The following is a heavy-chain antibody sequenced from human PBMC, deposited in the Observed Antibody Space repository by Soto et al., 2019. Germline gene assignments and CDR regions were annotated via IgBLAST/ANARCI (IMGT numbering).Heavy chain of an antibody. CDR1: GFAFSSYA. J-gene: IGHJ4*02. D-gene: IGHD1-26*01. CDR3: AKVGWLGYSASWYYFDC. V-gene: IGHV3-23*01. Sequence: GGSLRLSCAASGFAFSSYAMNWVRQAPGEGLEWVSAISDSGGRTYYADSVEGRFTISRDNSKNTLYLRMNSPRAEDTAVYYCAKVGWLGYSASWYYFDCWGQGTLVTVSS. CDR2: ISDSGGRT.